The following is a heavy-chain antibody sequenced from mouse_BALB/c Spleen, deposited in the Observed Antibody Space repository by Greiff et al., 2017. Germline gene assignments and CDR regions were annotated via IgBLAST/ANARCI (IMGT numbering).Heavy chain of an antibody. V-gene: IGHV1-54*01. CDR2: INPGSGGT. CDR1: GYAFTNYL. J-gene: IGHJ4*01. D-gene: IGHD2-1*01. CDR3: ARSSGNYVYYAMDY. Sequence: VQLQESGAELVRPGTSVKVSCKASGYAFTNYLIEWVQQRPGQGLEWIGVINPGSGGTNYNEKFKGKATLTADNSSSTAYMQLSSLTSDDSAVYFCARSSGNYVYYAMDYWGQGTSVTVSS.